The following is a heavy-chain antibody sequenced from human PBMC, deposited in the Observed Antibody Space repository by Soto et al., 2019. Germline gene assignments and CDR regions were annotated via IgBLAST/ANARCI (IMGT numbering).Heavy chain of an antibody. CDR1: GGSFSGYY. Sequence: SETLSLTCAFYGGSFSGYYWIWIRQPPGKGLEWLGDINPSGSTNYNPSLKSRVIMSVDTSKKQFSLNVTSVTAADTAVYYCARGARRRPPRDAFDIWGQGTMVTVSS. CDR2: INPSGST. CDR3: ARGARRRPPRDAFDI. J-gene: IGHJ3*02. V-gene: IGHV4-34*01.